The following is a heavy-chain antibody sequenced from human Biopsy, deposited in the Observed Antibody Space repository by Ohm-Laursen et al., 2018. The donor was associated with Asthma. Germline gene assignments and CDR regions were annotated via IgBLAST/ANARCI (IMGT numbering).Heavy chain of an antibody. V-gene: IGHV3-33*08. CDR2: IWYDGRKK. CDR1: GFSFSNFA. CDR3: ARKIAARGGMGV. Sequence: SLRLSCAASGFSFSNFAIHWVRQAPGKGLEWVSFIWYDGRKKTYADSVKGRFTISRDNSKNTLYLQMNSLRAEGTAVYYCARKIAARGGMGVWGQGTTVTVSS. J-gene: IGHJ6*02. D-gene: IGHD6-6*01.